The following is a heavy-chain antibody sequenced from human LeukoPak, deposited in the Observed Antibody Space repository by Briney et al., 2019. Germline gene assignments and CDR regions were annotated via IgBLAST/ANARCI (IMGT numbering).Heavy chain of an antibody. J-gene: IGHJ5*02. V-gene: IGHV3-30*02. CDR2: IRNDGSND. D-gene: IGHD6-13*01. Sequence: PGGSLRLSCAASGFTFSDFGMHWVRQAPGKGVGWVAFIRNDGSNDYYPDSVKGRFTISRDNSRTTLYLQMHSLRIEDTAVYYCVKGGSSSHNWFDPWGQGILVTVSS. CDR3: VKGGSSSHNWFDP. CDR1: GFTFSDFG.